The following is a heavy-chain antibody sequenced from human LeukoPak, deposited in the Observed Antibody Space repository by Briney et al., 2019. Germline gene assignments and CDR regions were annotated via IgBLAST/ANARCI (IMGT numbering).Heavy chain of an antibody. CDR2: ISWNSGSI. D-gene: IGHD2-21*01. CDR3: AKDIPPKN. Sequence: PGRSLRLSCAASGFTFDDYAMHWVRQAPGKGLEWVSGISWNSGSIDYADSVKGRFTISRDNAKNPLYLQMSSLRAEDMALYYCAKDIPPKNWGQGTLVTVSS. V-gene: IGHV3-9*03. J-gene: IGHJ4*02. CDR1: GFTFDDYA.